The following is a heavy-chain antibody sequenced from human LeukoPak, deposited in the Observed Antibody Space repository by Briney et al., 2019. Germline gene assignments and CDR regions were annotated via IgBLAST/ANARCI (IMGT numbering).Heavy chain of an antibody. CDR2: ISSSSSYI. V-gene: IGHV3-21*01. D-gene: IGHD5-24*01. CDR3: ARPERRRWLQVSFALGY. Sequence: GGSLRLSCAASGFTFSSYSMNWVRQAPGKGLEWVSFISSSSSYIYYADSVKGRFTISRDNAKNSLYLQMNSLRAEDTAVYYCARPERRRWLQVSFALGYWGQGTLVTVSS. J-gene: IGHJ4*02. CDR1: GFTFSSYS.